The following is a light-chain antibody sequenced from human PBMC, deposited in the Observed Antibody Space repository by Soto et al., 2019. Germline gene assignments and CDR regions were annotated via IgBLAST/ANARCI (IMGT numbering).Light chain of an antibody. J-gene: IGLJ2*01. V-gene: IGLV2-14*01. CDR3: SSYTSSSPVV. Sequence: QSALTQPASVSGSPGQSITISCTGTSSDIGGYNYVSWYQQHPGKAPKLMIYEVSNRPSGVSNRFSGSKSGNTASLTISGLQAEDEADYYCSSYTSSSPVVFGGGTKL. CDR2: EVS. CDR1: SSDIGGYNY.